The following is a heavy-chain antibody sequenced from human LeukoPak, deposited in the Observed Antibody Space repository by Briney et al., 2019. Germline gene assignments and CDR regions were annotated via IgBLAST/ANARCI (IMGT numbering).Heavy chain of an antibody. CDR2: IRSKLNGGTP. CDR1: GFTFEDYF. CDR3: ARESWAGLLIYEAFDI. J-gene: IGHJ3*02. V-gene: IGHV3-49*03. D-gene: IGHD2-15*01. Sequence: PTGGSLRLSCTTSGFTFEDYFLTWFRQAPGKGLECVGFIRSKLNGGTPNYAASVRGRFTISRDDSRSIAYLQMNSLRAEDTAVYYCARESWAGLLIYEAFDIWGQGTMVTVSS.